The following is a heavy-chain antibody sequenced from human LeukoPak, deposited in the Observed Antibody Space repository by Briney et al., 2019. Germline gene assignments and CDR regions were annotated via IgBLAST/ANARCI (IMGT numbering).Heavy chain of an antibody. V-gene: IGHV4-39*07. Sequence: SETLSLTCTVSGGSISSSSYYWGWIRQPPGKGLEWIGEINHSGSTNYNPSLKSRVTISVDTSKNQFSLKLSSVTAADTAVYYCARGRRFYQLVSPFDYWGQGTLVTVSS. CDR3: ARGRRFYQLVSPFDY. J-gene: IGHJ4*02. CDR1: GGSISSSSYY. D-gene: IGHD6-13*01. CDR2: INHSGST.